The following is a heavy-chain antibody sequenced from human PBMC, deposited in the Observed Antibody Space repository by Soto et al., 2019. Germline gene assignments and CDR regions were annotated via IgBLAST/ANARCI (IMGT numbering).Heavy chain of an antibody. D-gene: IGHD3-10*01. Sequence: SETLSLTCAVYGGSFSGYYWSWIRQPPGKGLEWIGEINHSGSTNYNPSLKSRVTISVDTSKNQFSLKLSSVTAADTAVYYCARGLFPGSQSYYYYYYMDVWGKGTTVTVSS. CDR1: GGSFSGYY. CDR3: ARGLFPGSQSYYYYYYMDV. CDR2: INHSGST. V-gene: IGHV4-34*01. J-gene: IGHJ6*03.